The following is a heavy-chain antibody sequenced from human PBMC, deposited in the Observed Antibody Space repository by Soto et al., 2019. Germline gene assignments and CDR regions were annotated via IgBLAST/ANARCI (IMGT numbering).Heavy chain of an antibody. D-gene: IGHD3-3*01. Sequence: SHTLSLTCAISGDSVSSNSAAWNWIRQSPSRGLEWLGRTYYRSKWYNDYAVSVKSRITINPDTSKNQFSLQLNSVTPEDTAVYYRARNYDFWSGYPYDMDVWGPGTTITV. CDR2: TYYRSKWYN. V-gene: IGHV6-1*01. CDR3: ARNYDFWSGYPYDMDV. J-gene: IGHJ6*02. CDR1: GDSVSSNSAA.